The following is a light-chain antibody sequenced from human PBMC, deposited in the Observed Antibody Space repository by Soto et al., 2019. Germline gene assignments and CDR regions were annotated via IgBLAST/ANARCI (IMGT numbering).Light chain of an antibody. CDR2: DNN. Sequence: QAVVTQPPSVSAAPGQRVTIPCSGSSSNIGNNYVSSYQQLPGTAPKLLIYDNNKRPAGIPDRFSGSKSGTSATLGITGLQTGDEADYYCGTWDSSLSPVVFGGGTKVTVL. CDR3: GTWDSSLSPVV. J-gene: IGLJ2*01. V-gene: IGLV1-51*01. CDR1: SSNIGNNY.